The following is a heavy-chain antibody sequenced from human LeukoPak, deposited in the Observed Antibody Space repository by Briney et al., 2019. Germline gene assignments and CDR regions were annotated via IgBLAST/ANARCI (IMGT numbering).Heavy chain of an antibody. CDR2: IIPILGIA. CDR1: GGTFSSYA. CDR3: ARRELAGGPFQH. Sequence: ASVKVSCKASGGTFSSYAISWVRQAPGQGLEWMGRIIPILGIANYAQKFQGRVTITADKSTSTAYMELSSLRSEDTAVYYCARRELAGGPFQHWARAPWSPSPQ. J-gene: IGHJ1*01. D-gene: IGHD3-3*02. V-gene: IGHV1-69*04.